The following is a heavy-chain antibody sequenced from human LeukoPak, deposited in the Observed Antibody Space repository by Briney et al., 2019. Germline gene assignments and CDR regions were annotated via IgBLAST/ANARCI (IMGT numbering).Heavy chain of an antibody. D-gene: IGHD5-12*01. CDR3: VKKGVVAPTGDYYFDF. CDR1: GFTFGDYA. CDR2: IFKSGSGT. V-gene: IGHV3-64D*06. Sequence: GGSLRLSCTASGFTFGDYAMSWVRQAPGKGLEYVSAIFKSGSGTFYADSVKGRFTISRDNSKNTLFLQMSSLTTDDTAVYYCVKKGVVAPTGDYYFDFWGQGTLVTVSS. J-gene: IGHJ4*02.